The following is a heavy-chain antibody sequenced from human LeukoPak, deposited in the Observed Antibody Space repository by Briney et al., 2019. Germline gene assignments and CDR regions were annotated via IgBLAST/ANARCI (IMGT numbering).Heavy chain of an antibody. Sequence: PWETLSLTCTVSGGSIRYSSYYWGWIRQPPGKGLEWIGSVYYSGSTYSNPSLKSRVTISVDTSKNQFSLKLSSVTAADTAVYYCARLNNEFWSWGQGTLVTVSS. CDR2: VYYSGST. D-gene: IGHD3-3*01. J-gene: IGHJ5*02. V-gene: IGHV4-39*01. CDR3: ARLNNEFWS. CDR1: GGSIRYSSYY.